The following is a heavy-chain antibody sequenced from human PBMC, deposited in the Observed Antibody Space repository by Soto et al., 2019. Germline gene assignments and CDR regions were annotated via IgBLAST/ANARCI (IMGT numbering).Heavy chain of an antibody. V-gene: IGHV1-46*03. J-gene: IGHJ5*02. Sequence: ASVKVSCKASGYTLTNYFIHWVRQAPGQGLEWMGIINPSGDSTSYAQKFQGRVTMTRDTSTNTVYMELISLRFEDTALYYCAIDRDGYNGWFDPWG. CDR1: GYTLTNYF. CDR3: AIDRDGYNGWFDP. CDR2: INPSGDST. D-gene: IGHD5-12*01.